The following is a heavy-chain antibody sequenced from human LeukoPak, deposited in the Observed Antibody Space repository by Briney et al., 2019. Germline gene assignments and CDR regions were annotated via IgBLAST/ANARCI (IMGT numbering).Heavy chain of an antibody. CDR2: ISAYNGNT. CDR3: ARDSRYFDWLLPPRYGMDV. D-gene: IGHD3-9*01. J-gene: IGHJ6*02. Sequence: GAPVKVSCETPVYTLIPSGIRWVRHAPGQGLEWMGWISAYNGNTNYAQKLQGRVTMTTDTSTSTAYMELRSLRSDDTAVYYCARDSRYFDWLLPPRYGMDVWGQGTTVTVSS. V-gene: IGHV1-18*01. CDR1: VYTLIPSG.